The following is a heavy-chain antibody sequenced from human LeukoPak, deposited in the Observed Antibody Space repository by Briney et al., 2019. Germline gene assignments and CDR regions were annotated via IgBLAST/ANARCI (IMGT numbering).Heavy chain of an antibody. V-gene: IGHV3-66*01. Sequence: PGGSLRLSCAASGVTVSNNFMLWVRQAPGKGPEWVSLIYSGGDTHYADSVKGRFTISRDNSKNTLYLQMNNLRAEDTAVYYCARDPPAVAINTYGWGQGTLVTVSS. J-gene: IGHJ4*02. D-gene: IGHD5-24*01. CDR2: IYSGGDT. CDR3: ARDPPAVAINTYG. CDR1: GVTVSNNF.